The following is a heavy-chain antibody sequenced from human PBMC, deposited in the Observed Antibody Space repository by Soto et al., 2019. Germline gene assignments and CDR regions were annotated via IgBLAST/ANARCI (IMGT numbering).Heavy chain of an antibody. CDR1: GYTFTSYA. CDR2: INAGNGNT. V-gene: IGHV1-3*01. CDR3: ARASWFGELWGGFDP. J-gene: IGHJ5*02. Sequence: ASVKVSCKASGYTFTSYAMHWVRQAPGQRLEWMGWINAGNGNTKYSQKFQGRVTMTIDTSTSTAYMQLSSLRSDDTAVYYCARASWFGELWGGFDPWGQGTLVTVSS. D-gene: IGHD3-10*01.